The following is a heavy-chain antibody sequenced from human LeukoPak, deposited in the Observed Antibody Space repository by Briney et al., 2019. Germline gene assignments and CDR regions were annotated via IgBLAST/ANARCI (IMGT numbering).Heavy chain of an antibody. CDR2: IKSKTDGGTT. Sequence: NPGGSLRLSCAASGFTFSNAWMNWVRQAPGKGLEWVGRIKSKTDGGTTDYAAPVKGRFTISRDDSKNTLYLQMNSLKTEDTAVYYCTTWEYCSGGSCYSGHGYWGQGTLVTVSS. J-gene: IGHJ4*02. CDR3: TTWEYCSGGSCYSGHGY. V-gene: IGHV3-15*07. D-gene: IGHD2-15*01. CDR1: GFTFSNAW.